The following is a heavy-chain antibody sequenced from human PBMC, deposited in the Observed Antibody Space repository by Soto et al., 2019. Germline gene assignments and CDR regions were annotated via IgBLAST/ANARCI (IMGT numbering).Heavy chain of an antibody. J-gene: IGHJ5*02. CDR1: GYTFTGYY. Sequence: QVQLVQSGAEVKKPGASVKVSCKASGYTFTGYYMHWVRQAPGQGLEWMGWINPNSGGTNYAQKFQGWVTMTRDTSISTAYMELSRLRSDDTAVYYCTREGYYGSGRSYNWFDPWGQGTLVTVSS. D-gene: IGHD3-10*01. CDR2: INPNSGGT. CDR3: TREGYYGSGRSYNWFDP. V-gene: IGHV1-2*04.